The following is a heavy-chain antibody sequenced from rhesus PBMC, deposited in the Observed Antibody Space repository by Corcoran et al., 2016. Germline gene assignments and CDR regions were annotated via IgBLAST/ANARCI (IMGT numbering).Heavy chain of an antibody. Sequence: QVHLQESGPGVVKPSETLSLTCAVSGGSMSDTYRWSWIRQPPGKGLEWIGYIYGSSTYTNYNPSLKSRVTISKDTSKNQFSLKLSSVTAADTAVYYCAREYSDYGLDFWGQGVVVTVSS. CDR1: GGSMSDTYR. J-gene: IGHJ6*01. D-gene: IGHD5-24*01. CDR3: AREYSDYGLDF. CDR2: IYGSSTYT. V-gene: IGHV4S10*01.